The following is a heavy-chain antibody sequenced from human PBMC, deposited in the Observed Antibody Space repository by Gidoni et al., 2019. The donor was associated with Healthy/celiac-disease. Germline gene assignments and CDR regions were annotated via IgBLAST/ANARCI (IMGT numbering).Heavy chain of an antibody. Sequence: QVQLQESGPGLVKPSQTLSLTCTASGGSISSGSYYWSWIRQPAGKGLEWIGRIYTSGSTNYNPSLKSRVTISVDTSKNQFSLKLSSVTAADTAVYYCARDQIWSGIDYWGQGTLVTVSS. D-gene: IGHD3-3*01. CDR1: GGSISSGSYY. J-gene: IGHJ4*02. V-gene: IGHV4-61*02. CDR3: ARDQIWSGIDY. CDR2: IYTSGST.